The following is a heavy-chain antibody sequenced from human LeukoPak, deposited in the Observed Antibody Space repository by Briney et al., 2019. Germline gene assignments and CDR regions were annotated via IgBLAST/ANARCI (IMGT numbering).Heavy chain of an antibody. CDR1: GGSISSYY. D-gene: IGHD3-10*02. V-gene: IGHV4-59*01. CDR3: ARVDVVYAFDI. Sequence: PSETLSLTCTVSGGSISSYYWSWIRQPPGKGLEWIGYIYYSGSTNYNPSLKSRVTISVDTSKNQFSLKLSSVTAADTAVYYCARVDVVYAFDIWGQGTIVTVSS. J-gene: IGHJ3*02. CDR2: IYYSGST.